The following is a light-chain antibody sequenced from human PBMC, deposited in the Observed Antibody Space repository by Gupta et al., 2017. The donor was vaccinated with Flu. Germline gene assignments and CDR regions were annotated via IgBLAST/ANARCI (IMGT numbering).Light chain of an antibody. CDR1: KLGDKY. Sequence: SYELTPPPSVSVSPGQTASITCSGDKLGDKYACWYQQKPGQSPVLVIYQDSKRPSGIPERFSGSNSGNTATLTISGTQAMDEDDYYCQAWDSSTYVFGTGTKVTVL. J-gene: IGLJ1*01. V-gene: IGLV3-1*01. CDR2: QDS. CDR3: QAWDSSTYV.